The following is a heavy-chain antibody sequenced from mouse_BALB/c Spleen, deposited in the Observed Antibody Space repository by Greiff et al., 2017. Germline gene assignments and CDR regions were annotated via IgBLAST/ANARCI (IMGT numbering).Heavy chain of an antibody. Sequence: EVQGVESGGGLVKPGGSLKLSCAASGFAFSSYDMSWVRQTPEKRLEWVAYISSGGGSTYYPDTVKGRFTISRDNAKNTLYLQMSSLKSEDTAMYYCARHDDGYYLYYYAMDYWGQGTSVTVSS. CDR1: GFAFSSYD. CDR3: ARHDDGYYLYYYAMDY. CDR2: ISSGGGST. D-gene: IGHD2-3*01. V-gene: IGHV5-12-1*01. J-gene: IGHJ4*01.